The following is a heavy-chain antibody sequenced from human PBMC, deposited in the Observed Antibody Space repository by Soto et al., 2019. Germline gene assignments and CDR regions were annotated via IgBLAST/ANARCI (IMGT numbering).Heavy chain of an antibody. CDR2: INHSGST. J-gene: IGHJ4*02. CDR1: GGSFSGYY. V-gene: IGHV4-34*01. D-gene: IGHD6-13*01. Sequence: PSETLSLTCAVYGGSFSGYYWSWIRQPPGKGLEWIGEINHSGSTNYSPSLKSRVTISVDTSKNQFSLKLSSVTAADTAVYYCARRSSSWYGLDYWGQGTLVTVSS. CDR3: ARRSSSWYGLDY.